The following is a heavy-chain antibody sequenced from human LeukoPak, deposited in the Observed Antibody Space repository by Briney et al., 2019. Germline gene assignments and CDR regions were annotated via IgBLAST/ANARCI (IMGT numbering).Heavy chain of an antibody. CDR3: ARGQQQLMDYYYYYMDV. V-gene: IGHV6-1*01. D-gene: IGHD6-13*01. CDR2: TYYRSKWYN. CDR1: GDSVSSNSAA. J-gene: IGHJ6*03. Sequence: SQTLSLTCAISGDSVSSNSAAWNWIRQSPSRGLEWLGRTYYRSKWYNDYAVSVKSRITINPDTSKNQFSLQLNSVTPEDTAVYYCARGQQQLMDYYYYYMDVWGKGTTVTVSS.